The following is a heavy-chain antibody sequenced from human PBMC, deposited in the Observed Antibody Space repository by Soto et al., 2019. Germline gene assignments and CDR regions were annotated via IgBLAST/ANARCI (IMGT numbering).Heavy chain of an antibody. CDR1: GGTFSNDI. Sequence: ASVKVSCKTSGGTFSNDIITWVRQAPGQGLEWMGRIIPLLNTVNYAQKFQGRVTITADKSTGTAYMEMNSLRAEDTAVYYCAKDLKGRHIVVVTAIRGFDYWGQGTLVTVSS. J-gene: IGHJ4*02. V-gene: IGHV1-69*08. CDR2: IIPLLNTV. CDR3: AKDLKGRHIVVVTAIRGFDY. D-gene: IGHD2-21*02.